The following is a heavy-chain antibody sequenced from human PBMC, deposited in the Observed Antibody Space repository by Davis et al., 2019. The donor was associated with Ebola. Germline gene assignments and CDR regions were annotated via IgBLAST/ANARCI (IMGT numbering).Heavy chain of an antibody. V-gene: IGHV4-39*01. D-gene: IGHD6-19*01. J-gene: IGHJ4*02. CDR2: IYYSGST. CDR1: GGSISSYY. Sequence: SETLSLTCTVSGGSISSYYWGWIRQPPGKGLEWIGSIYYSGSTYYNPSLNSRVTISVDTSKNQFSLKLSSVTAADTAVYYCARTPLTSIGPYSSGWYVASFDYWGQGTLVTVSS. CDR3: ARTPLTSIGPYSSGWYVASFDY.